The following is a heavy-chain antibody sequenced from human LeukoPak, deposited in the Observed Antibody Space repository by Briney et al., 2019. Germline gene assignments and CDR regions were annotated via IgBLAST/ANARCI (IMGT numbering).Heavy chain of an antibody. CDR1: GYTFTSYA. CDR2: INAGNGNT. V-gene: IGHV1-3*01. J-gene: IGHJ4*02. Sequence: ASVKVSCKASGYTFTSYAMHWVRQAPGQRLEWMGWINAGNGNTKYSQKVQGRVTITRDTSASTAYMELSSLRSEDTAVHYCAIRGSAMGSSSWYYFDYWGQGTLVTVSS. D-gene: IGHD6-13*01. CDR3: AIRGSAMGSSSWYYFDY.